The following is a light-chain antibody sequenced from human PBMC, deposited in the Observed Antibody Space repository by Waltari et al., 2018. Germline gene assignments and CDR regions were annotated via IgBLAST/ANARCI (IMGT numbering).Light chain of an antibody. Sequence: EVLLTQSPATLSVSPGGRATLSCRASQSVNDNLAWYQQKPGQPPRLLIYRASPGATGIPARFGGSGSGTDFTLTISSLQSEDFAVYFCQQYNDWPYTFGQGTKLEIK. CDR1: QSVNDN. CDR2: RAS. V-gene: IGKV3-15*01. CDR3: QQYNDWPYT. J-gene: IGKJ2*01.